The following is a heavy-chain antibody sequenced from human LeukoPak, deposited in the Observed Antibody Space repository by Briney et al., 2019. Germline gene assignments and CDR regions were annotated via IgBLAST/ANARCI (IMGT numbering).Heavy chain of an antibody. V-gene: IGHV4-34*01. CDR1: GGSFSGYY. CDR3: ARVEWELLRDPDAFDI. Sequence: SETLSLTCAVYGGSFSGYYWSWIRQPPGKGLEWIGEINHSGSTNYNPSLKSRVTISVDTSKNQFSLKLSSVTAADTAVYYCARVEWELLRDPDAFDIWGQGTMVTVSS. D-gene: IGHD1-26*01. J-gene: IGHJ3*02. CDR2: INHSGST.